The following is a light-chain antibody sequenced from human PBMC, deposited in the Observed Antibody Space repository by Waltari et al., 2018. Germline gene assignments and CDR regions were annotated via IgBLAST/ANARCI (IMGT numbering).Light chain of an antibody. J-gene: IGLJ2*01. V-gene: IGLV2-14*03. CDR1: STYVGVSNY. Sequence: QSALTQPAPVSGPPGQSLTIPCTRTSTYVGVSNYVSWYQQHPCKAPQLIIFDVSNRPSGVSSRFSGSKSGNTASLTISGLQAQDEADYYFSSYISSDTLELFGGGTSLTVL. CDR2: DVS. CDR3: SSYISSDTLEL.